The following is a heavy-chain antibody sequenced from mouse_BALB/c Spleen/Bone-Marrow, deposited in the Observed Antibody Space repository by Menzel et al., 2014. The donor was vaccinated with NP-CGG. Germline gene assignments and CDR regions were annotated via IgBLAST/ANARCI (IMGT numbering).Heavy chain of an antibody. CDR1: GFAFSSYD. Sequence: EVKLQESGGGLVKPGGSLKLSCAASGFAFSSYDMSWVRQTPEKRLEWVAYISSGGGSTYYPDTVKGRFTISRDNAKNTLYLQMSSLKSEDTAMYYCARLPSYYRYEDAYWGQGTLVTVS. CDR2: ISSGGGST. V-gene: IGHV5-12-1*01. D-gene: IGHD2-14*01. CDR3: ARLPSYYRYEDAY. J-gene: IGHJ3*01.